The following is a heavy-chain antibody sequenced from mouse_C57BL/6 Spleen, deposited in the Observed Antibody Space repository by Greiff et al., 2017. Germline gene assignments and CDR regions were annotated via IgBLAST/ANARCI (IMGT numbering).Heavy chain of an antibody. J-gene: IGHJ2*01. CDR1: GFTFSSYA. CDR3: AQGGNGFDY. D-gene: IGHD1-1*01. V-gene: IGHV5-4*03. CDR2: ISDGGSYT. Sequence: EVKLMESGGGLVKPGGSLKLSCAASGFTFSSYAMSWVRQTPEKRLEWVATISDGGSYTYYPDNVKGRVTISRDNATNNLYLQLSHLKSEDTAMYYCAQGGNGFDYWGQGTTLTVSS.